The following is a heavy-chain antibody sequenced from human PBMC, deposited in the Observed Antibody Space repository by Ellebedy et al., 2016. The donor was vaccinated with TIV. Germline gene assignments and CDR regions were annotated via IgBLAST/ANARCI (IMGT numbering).Heavy chain of an antibody. D-gene: IGHD3-22*01. J-gene: IGHJ4*02. V-gene: IGHV3-33*01. CDR1: GFTFSSYG. Sequence: GESLKISCAASGFTFSSYGMHWVRQAPGKGLEWVAVIWYDGSNKYYADSVKGRFTISRDNSKNTLYLQMNSLRAEDTAVYYCARDPYYYDSSGYYFTHGTFDYWGQGTLVTVSS. CDR2: IWYDGSNK. CDR3: ARDPYYYDSSGYYFTHGTFDY.